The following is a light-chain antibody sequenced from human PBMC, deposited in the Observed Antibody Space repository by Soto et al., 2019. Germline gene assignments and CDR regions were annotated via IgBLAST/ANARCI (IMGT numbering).Light chain of an antibody. CDR2: DVS. CDR3: NSYTTSSTYV. J-gene: IGLJ1*01. CDR1: SSDVGGYNY. Sequence: QSALTQPASVSGSPGQSITISCTGTSSDVGGYNYVSWYQQHPGKAPKLMIYDVSNRPSGVSNRFSGSKSGNTASLTISGLQAEDEADYYCNSYTTSSTYVFGTGIKVTVL. V-gene: IGLV2-14*01.